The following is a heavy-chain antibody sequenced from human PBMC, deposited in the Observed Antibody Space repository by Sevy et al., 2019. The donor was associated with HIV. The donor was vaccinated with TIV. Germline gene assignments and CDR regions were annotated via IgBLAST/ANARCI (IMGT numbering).Heavy chain of an antibody. V-gene: IGHV4-4*02. CDR3: ARVLRGLLYFGELLIDGKNWFDP. J-gene: IGHJ5*02. D-gene: IGHD3-10*01. Sequence: SETLSLTCAVSGDSINSNNWWNWVRQPPGKGLEWIEEISHNGSATYNPSLKSRVTISVDKSKNQFSLKLSSVTAADTAVYYCARVLRGLLYFGELLIDGKNWFDPWGQGTLVTVSS. CDR1: GDSINSNNW. CDR2: ISHNGSA.